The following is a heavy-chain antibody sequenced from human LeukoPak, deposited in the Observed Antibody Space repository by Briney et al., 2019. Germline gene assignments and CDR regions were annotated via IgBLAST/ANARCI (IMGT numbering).Heavy chain of an antibody. Sequence: PSGTLSLTCVVSGCTISSSNWWSWVRQPPGKGLEWIGEIYHSGSTNYNPSLKSRVTISVDKSKNQFSLKLSSVTAADTAVYYCARENIAVACTFDYWGQGTLVTVSS. J-gene: IGHJ4*02. CDR3: ARENIAVACTFDY. D-gene: IGHD6-19*01. CDR2: IYHSGST. V-gene: IGHV4-4*02. CDR1: GCTISSSNW.